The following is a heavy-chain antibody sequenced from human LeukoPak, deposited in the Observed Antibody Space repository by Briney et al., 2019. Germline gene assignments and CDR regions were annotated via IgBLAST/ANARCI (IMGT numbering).Heavy chain of an antibody. Sequence: GASVKVSCKASGGTFSSYAISWVRRAPGQGLEWMGRIIPIFGTANYAQKFQGRVTITTVESTSTAYMELSSLRSEDTAVYYCARDLGSGWPSFDYWGQGTLVTVSS. J-gene: IGHJ4*02. CDR2: IIPIFGTA. CDR1: GGTFSSYA. CDR3: ARDLGSGWPSFDY. D-gene: IGHD6-19*01. V-gene: IGHV1-69*05.